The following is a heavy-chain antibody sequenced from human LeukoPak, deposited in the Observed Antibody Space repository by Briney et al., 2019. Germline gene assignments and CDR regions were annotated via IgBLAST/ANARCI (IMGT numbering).Heavy chain of an antibody. CDR2: ISGSGGST. Sequence: PGGSLRLSCAASGFDFSDYCVTWIRQAPGKGLEWVSAISGSGGSTYYADSVKGRFTISRDNSKNTLYLQMNSLRAEDTAVYYCAKGGHGLGYFDYWGQGTLVTVSS. D-gene: IGHD2-8*01. CDR3: AKGGHGLGYFDY. J-gene: IGHJ4*02. CDR1: GFDFSDYC. V-gene: IGHV3-23*01.